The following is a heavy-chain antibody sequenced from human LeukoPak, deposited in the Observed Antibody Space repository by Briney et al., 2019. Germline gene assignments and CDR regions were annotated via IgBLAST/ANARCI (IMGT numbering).Heavy chain of an antibody. CDR1: GFTVSSNY. D-gene: IGHD4-17*01. J-gene: IGHJ4*02. V-gene: IGHV3-53*01. CDR2: IYSGGST. CDR3: ARDRDYGDYGIY. Sequence: QSGGSRRLSGAASGFTVSSNYMSWVGQAPGKGLEWVSVIYSGGSTYYADSVKGRFTISRDNAKNTLYLQMNSLRAEDTAVYYCARDRDYGDYGIYWGQGTLVTVSS.